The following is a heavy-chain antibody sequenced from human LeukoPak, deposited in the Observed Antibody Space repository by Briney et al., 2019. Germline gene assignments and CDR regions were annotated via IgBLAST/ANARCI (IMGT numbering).Heavy chain of an antibody. CDR3: AKDYVSGSPNWFDS. Sequence: PGGSLRLSCAASGFTFNSYAMSWVRQAPGKGLEWVSGISGSGGSTNYADSVKGRFTISRDNSKNTLYLLMSSLRAEDTSVYYCAKDYVSGSPNWFDSWGQGTLVTVSS. J-gene: IGHJ5*01. CDR1: GFTFNSYA. V-gene: IGHV3-23*01. CDR2: ISGSGGST. D-gene: IGHD1-26*01.